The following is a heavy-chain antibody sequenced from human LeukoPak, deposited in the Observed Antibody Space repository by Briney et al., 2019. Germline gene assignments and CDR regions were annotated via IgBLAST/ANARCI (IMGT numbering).Heavy chain of an antibody. CDR2: ISSSGSAI. J-gene: IGHJ4*02. Sequence: GGSLRLSCAASGFPLSSYSINWVRQAPGKGLEWVSYISSSGSAIYYVDSVKGRFTVSRDNAKDSLFLQMNSPRAEDTAVYYCVRVKGSYSDYWGQGALVTVPS. V-gene: IGHV3-48*01. CDR1: GFPLSSYS. CDR3: VRVKGSYSDY. D-gene: IGHD2-15*01.